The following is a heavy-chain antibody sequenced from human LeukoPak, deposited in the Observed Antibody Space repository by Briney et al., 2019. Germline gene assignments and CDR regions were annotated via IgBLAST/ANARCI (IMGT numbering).Heavy chain of an antibody. D-gene: IGHD4-17*01. CDR1: GYSISSGYY. J-gene: IGHJ4*02. V-gene: IGHV4-38-2*02. CDR2: IYHSGST. Sequence: SETLSLTCTVSGYSISSGYYWGWIRQPPGKGLEWIGSIYHSGSTYYNPSLKSRVTISADTSKNQFSLKLSSVTAADTAVYYCARGTTVTTTFFDYWGQGTLVTVSS. CDR3: ARGTTVTTTFFDY.